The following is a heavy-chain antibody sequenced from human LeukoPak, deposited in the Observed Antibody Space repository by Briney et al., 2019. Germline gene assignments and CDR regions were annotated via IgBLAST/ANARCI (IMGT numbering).Heavy chain of an antibody. D-gene: IGHD3-3*01. Sequence: PSETLSLTCTVSGGSISSGGYYWRWIRQPPGKGLEWNGYIYHSGSTYYNPSLKSRVTISVDRSKNQFSLKLSSVTAADTAVYYCARVLWDFWSGYSPGPFDYWGQGTLVTVSS. CDR2: IYHSGST. CDR1: GGSISSGGYY. J-gene: IGHJ4*02. V-gene: IGHV4-30-2*01. CDR3: ARVLWDFWSGYSPGPFDY.